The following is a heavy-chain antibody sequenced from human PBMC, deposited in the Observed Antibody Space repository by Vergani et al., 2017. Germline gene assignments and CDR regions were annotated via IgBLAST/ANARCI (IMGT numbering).Heavy chain of an antibody. Sequence: QVQLQESGPGLVKPSETLSLTCTVSGGSISSYYWSWIRQPPGKGLEWIGYIYYSGSTNSNPSLTSRVTISVDTSKNQFSLKLSSVTAADTAVYYCARDHCSSTSCYPSWFDPWGQGTLVTVSS. CDR1: GGSISSYY. V-gene: IGHV4-59*01. CDR2: IYYSGST. CDR3: ARDHCSSTSCYPSWFDP. D-gene: IGHD2-2*01. J-gene: IGHJ5*02.